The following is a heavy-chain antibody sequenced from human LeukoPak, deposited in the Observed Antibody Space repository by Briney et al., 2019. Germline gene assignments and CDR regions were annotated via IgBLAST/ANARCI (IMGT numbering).Heavy chain of an antibody. J-gene: IGHJ4*02. V-gene: IGHV3-66*01. D-gene: IGHD2-21*02. CDR3: LRGDSRILFDY. CDR2: IYSGGTT. CDR1: GFTFSSYA. Sequence: GGSLSLSCATSGFTFSSYAMSWVRQAPGTGLEWVSVIYSGGTTYYADSVKGRFNISRDNSKTTLYLQMNSLRAEDTAVYYCLRGDSRILFDYWGQGTLVTVSS.